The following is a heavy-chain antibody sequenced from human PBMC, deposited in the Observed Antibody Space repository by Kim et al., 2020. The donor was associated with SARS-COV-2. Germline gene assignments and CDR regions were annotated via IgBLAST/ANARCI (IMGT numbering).Heavy chain of an antibody. D-gene: IGHD4-17*01. CDR2: GMDQ. CDR3: ASIDYGDSY. Sequence: GMDQYYVDSVKGRVIISRDNARNAVFLQMNVLGAEDTAIYYCASIDYGDSYWGQGTLVTVSS. V-gene: IGHV3-7*03. J-gene: IGHJ4*02.